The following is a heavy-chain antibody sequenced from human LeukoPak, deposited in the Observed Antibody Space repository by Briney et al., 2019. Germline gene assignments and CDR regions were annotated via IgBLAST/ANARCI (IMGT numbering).Heavy chain of an antibody. CDR3: ARCASWFGECFDY. V-gene: IGHV4-34*01. CDR1: GGSFSGYY. Sequence: SETLSLTCAVYGGSFSGYYWSWIRQPPGKGLEWIGEINHSGSTNYNPSLKSRVTISVDRSKNQFSLKLSSVTAADTAVYYCARCASWFGECFDYWGQGTLVTVSS. D-gene: IGHD3-10*01. J-gene: IGHJ4*02. CDR2: INHSGST.